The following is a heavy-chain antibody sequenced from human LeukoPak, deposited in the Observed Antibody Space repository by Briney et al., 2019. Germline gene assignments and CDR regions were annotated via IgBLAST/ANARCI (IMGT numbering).Heavy chain of an antibody. D-gene: IGHD6-19*01. Sequence: PGESLKISCKGSGYRYSDYRIGWVRPMPGKGLEWMGIIYGGDAETRYSPSLQGQVTISADKSINPAYLQWSSLKASDTAMYYCARTTTYSSGWYGAYWGQGTLVTVSS. V-gene: IGHV5-51*01. CDR3: ARTTTYSSGWYGAY. CDR2: IYGGDAET. CDR1: GYRYSDYR. J-gene: IGHJ4*02.